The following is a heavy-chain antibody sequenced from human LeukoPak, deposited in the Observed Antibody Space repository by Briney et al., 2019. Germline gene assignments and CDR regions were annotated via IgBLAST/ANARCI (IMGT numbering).Heavy chain of an antibody. J-gene: IGHJ4*02. Sequence: GASVTVSCKASGYTFSGYYLHWVRQAPGQGLEWMGWIHPKSGDTKYAPNFLGRVTLTRDTSATIVYMDLTWLTSDDTAVYYCSRGSGISYGGIDYWGQGTLVTVSS. CDR2: IHPKSGDT. V-gene: IGHV1-2*02. CDR3: SRGSGISYGGIDY. CDR1: GYTFSGYY. D-gene: IGHD5-18*01.